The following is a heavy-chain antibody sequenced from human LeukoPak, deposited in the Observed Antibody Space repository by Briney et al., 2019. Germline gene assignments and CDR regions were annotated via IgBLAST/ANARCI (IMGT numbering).Heavy chain of an antibody. J-gene: IGHJ4*02. Sequence: PGGSLRLSCAASGLTFSSNWMHWLRQAPGKGLVWVSRINPDGSTSTYADSVKGRFTISRDNAKNTLYLQMNSLRAEDTAVYYCTRALLSATGREEWGQGTLVTVSS. CDR3: TRALLSATGREE. CDR2: INPDGSTS. D-gene: IGHD6-13*01. CDR1: GLTFSSNW. V-gene: IGHV3-74*01.